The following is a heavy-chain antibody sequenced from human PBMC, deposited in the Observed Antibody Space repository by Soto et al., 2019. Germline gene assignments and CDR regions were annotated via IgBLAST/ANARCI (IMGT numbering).Heavy chain of an antibody. Sequence: QLQLQESGPGLVKPSETLSLTCTVSGGSISSSSYYWGWIRQPPGKGLEWIGGIYYSGSTYYNPSLKSRVTIAVDTSKNQFSLKLSSVTAADTAVYYCASEGDYVAVWYFDLWGRGTLVTVSS. D-gene: IGHD4-17*01. CDR3: ASEGDYVAVWYFDL. J-gene: IGHJ2*01. CDR2: IYYSGST. CDR1: GGSISSSSYY. V-gene: IGHV4-39*01.